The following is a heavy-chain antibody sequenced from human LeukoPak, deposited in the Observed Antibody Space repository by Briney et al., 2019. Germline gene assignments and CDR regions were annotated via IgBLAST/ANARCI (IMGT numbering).Heavy chain of an antibody. J-gene: IGHJ4*02. Sequence: GGSLKLSCAASGFTFSDSYMHWVRQASGKGLEWVGLIRTKTRNYAATYAESVKGRFTISRDDSKNTAYLQMSSLKMEDTAVYYCTRQNCTGGSCSYVDCWGQGTLVTVSS. CDR2: IRTKTRNYAA. D-gene: IGHD2-8*02. CDR1: GFTFSDSY. V-gene: IGHV3-73*01. CDR3: TRQNCTGGSCSYVDC.